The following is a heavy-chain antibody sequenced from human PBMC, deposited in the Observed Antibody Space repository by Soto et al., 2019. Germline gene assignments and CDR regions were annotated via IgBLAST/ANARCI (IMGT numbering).Heavy chain of an antibody. D-gene: IGHD6-19*01. V-gene: IGHV3-23*01. CDR2: ISGSGGST. CDR1: GFTFSSYA. CDR3: ARGTSAWRNALDI. J-gene: IGHJ3*02. Sequence: GGSLRLSCAASGFTFSSYAMSWVRQAPGKGLEWVSAISGSGGSTYYADSVKGRFTISRDNADNTLYLQINSLRVEDTAVYYCARGTSAWRNALDIWGQGTMVTVSS.